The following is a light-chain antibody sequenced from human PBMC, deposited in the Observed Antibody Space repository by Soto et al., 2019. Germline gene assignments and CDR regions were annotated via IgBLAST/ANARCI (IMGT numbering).Light chain of an antibody. J-gene: IGKJ2*01. CDR3: EQADSVSYT. CDR1: QGISSW. Sequence: DIQMTQSPSYVSASVGDRVTITCRASQGISSWLAWYQQKPGKAPKLLIFAASSLPSWVPSRFSGSGSGTDFTLIIGSLEPEHFAMYYCEQADSVSYTFGQGNKLEIK. V-gene: IGKV1-12*01. CDR2: AAS.